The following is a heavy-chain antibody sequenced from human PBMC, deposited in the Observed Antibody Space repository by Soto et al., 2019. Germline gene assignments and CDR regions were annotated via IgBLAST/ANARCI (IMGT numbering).Heavy chain of an antibody. V-gene: IGHV3-48*01. CDR3: ARDYWSDYYMDV. CDR2: ISNSGRTK. Sequence: WGSLRLSCAVSGFTFSTYGMNCVLQAPGKGLEWVSYISNSGRTKYYADSVKGRFTISRDNGENSLYLQMNSLRAEDTAVYYCARDYWSDYYMDVWGKGTTVTVSS. J-gene: IGHJ6*03. CDR1: GFTFSTYG. D-gene: IGHD2-8*02.